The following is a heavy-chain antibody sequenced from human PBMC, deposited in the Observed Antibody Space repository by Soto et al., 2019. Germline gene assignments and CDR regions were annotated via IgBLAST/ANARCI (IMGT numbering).Heavy chain of an antibody. V-gene: IGHV4-39*02. D-gene: IGHD6-19*01. CDR1: GGSISSSRYY. CDR3: ARDLASSGWYEDDY. CDR2: IYYSGST. Sequence: PSETLSLTCTVSGGSISSSRYYWGWIRQPPGKGLEWIGSIYYSGSTYYNPSLKSRVTISVDTSKNQFSLKLSSVTAADTAVYYCARDLASSGWYEDDYWGQGTLVTVSS. J-gene: IGHJ4*02.